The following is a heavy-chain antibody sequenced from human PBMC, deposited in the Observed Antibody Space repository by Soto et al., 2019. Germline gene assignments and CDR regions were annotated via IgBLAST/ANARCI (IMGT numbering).Heavy chain of an antibody. D-gene: IGHD2-21*01. CDR1: GFTLSSYA. J-gene: IGHJ5*02. CDR2: TTGGAGLT. CDR3: ARVDRGSVARPTRLDP. Sequence: GGSLRLSCTASGFTLSSYAITWVRQAPGKGLEWVSATTGGAGLTYYADSVKGRFSVSSDNPGNTLYLQLNSLRPEDTAVYYCARVDRGSVARPTRLDPWGQGTLVTVSS. V-gene: IGHV3-23*01.